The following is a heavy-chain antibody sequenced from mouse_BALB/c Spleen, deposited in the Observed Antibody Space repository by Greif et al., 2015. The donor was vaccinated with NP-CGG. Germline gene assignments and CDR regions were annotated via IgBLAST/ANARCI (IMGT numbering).Heavy chain of an antibody. CDR1: GFTFTDYY. CDR3: ARDYRYAMDY. D-gene: IGHD2-14*01. CDR2: IRNKANGYTT. Sequence: EVQGVESGGGLVQPGGSLRLSCATSGFTFTDYYMSWVRQPPGKALEWLGFIRNKANGYTTEYSASVKCRFTISRDNSQSILYLQMNTLRAEDSATYYCARDYRYAMDYWGQGTSVTVSS. V-gene: IGHV7-3*02. J-gene: IGHJ4*01.